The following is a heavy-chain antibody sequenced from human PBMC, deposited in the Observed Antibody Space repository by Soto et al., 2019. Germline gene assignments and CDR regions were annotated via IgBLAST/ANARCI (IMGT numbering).Heavy chain of an antibody. V-gene: IGHV4-4*02. D-gene: IGHD5-18*01. Sequence: QVQLQESGPGLVKPSETLTLTCAVSGASISTGKWWSWVRQPPGKGLEWIGEISHSVSANYNPALRSRVTLEVDKSKKQFSLKLSVTAADTAMYYCTRDGDYGYSLAYWGQGTLVTVSS. CDR3: TRDGDYGYSLAY. J-gene: IGHJ4*02. CDR2: ISHSVSA. CDR1: GASISTGKW.